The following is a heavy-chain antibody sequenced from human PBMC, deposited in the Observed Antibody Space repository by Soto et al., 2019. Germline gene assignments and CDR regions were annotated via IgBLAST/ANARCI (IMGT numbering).Heavy chain of an antibody. CDR3: ARTSRVVPAAISYYYMDV. CDR1: GYSFTSYW. CDR2: IYPGDSDT. Sequence: PGESLKISCKGSGYSFTSYWIGWVRQMPGKGLEWMGIIYPGDSDTRYSPSFQGQVTISADKSISTAYLQWSSLKASDTAMYYCARTSRVVPAAISYYYMDVWGKGTTVTV. V-gene: IGHV5-51*01. D-gene: IGHD2-2*01. J-gene: IGHJ6*03.